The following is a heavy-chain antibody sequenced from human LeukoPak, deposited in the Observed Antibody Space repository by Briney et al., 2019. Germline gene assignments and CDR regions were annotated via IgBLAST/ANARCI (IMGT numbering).Heavy chain of an antibody. Sequence: SETLSLTCSVSGVSISSSSYFWGWIRQPPGKGLEWIGTFYYSGNNFYSPSLKSRVTIYADTSENQFSLKLTSVTAADTAVYYCARNVAVAAPFDYWGQGTLVTVSS. CDR2: FYYSGNN. CDR3: ARNVAVAAPFDY. CDR1: GVSISSSSYF. J-gene: IGHJ4*02. D-gene: IGHD6-19*01. V-gene: IGHV4-39*01.